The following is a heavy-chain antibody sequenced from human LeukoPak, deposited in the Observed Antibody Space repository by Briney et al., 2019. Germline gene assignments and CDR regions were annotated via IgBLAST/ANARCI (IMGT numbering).Heavy chain of an antibody. J-gene: IGHJ4*02. CDR2: INPNSGGT. Sequence: ASVKVSCKASGYTFTGYYMHWVRQAPGQGLEWMGWINPNSGGTDYAQKFQGRVTMTRDTSISTAYMELSRLRSDDTAVYYCARDYYDSSGYYYVFDYWGQGTLVPVSS. CDR3: ARDYYDSSGYYYVFDY. V-gene: IGHV1-2*02. D-gene: IGHD3-22*01. CDR1: GYTFTGYY.